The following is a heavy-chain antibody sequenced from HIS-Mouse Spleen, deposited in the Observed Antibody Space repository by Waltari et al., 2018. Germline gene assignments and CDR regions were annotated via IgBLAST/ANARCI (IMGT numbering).Heavy chain of an antibody. CDR1: GGSFSGYY. Sequence: QVQLQQWGAGLLKPSETLSITCAVYGGSFSGYYWSWIRQPPGKGLDWIGEINYSGSTNYNPSLKSRVTISVDTSKNQFSLKLSSVTAADTAVYYCARGCVSTTGTTYYFDYWGQGTLVTVSS. V-gene: IGHV4-34*01. CDR2: INYSGST. J-gene: IGHJ4*02. CDR3: ARGCVSTTGTTYYFDY. D-gene: IGHD1-1*01.